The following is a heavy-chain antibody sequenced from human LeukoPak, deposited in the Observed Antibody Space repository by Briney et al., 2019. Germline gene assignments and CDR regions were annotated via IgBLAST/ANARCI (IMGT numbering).Heavy chain of an antibody. CDR2: INHSGST. D-gene: IGHD3-22*01. V-gene: IGHV4-34*01. J-gene: IGHJ4*02. CDR3: ARVFHHYYDSSGYPDY. Sequence: PSETLSLNCAVYGGSFSGYYWSWIRQPPGKGLEWIGEINHSGSTNYNPSLKSRVTISVDTSKNQFSLKLSSVTAADTAVYYCARVFHHYYDSSGYPDYWGQGTLVTVSS. CDR1: GGSFSGYY.